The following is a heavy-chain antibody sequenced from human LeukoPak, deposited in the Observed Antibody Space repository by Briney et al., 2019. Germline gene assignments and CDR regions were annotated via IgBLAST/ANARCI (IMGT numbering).Heavy chain of an antibody. Sequence: GGSLRLSCAASGFTFSNYSMNWVRQAPGKGLEWVSSISSSSSYIYYADSVKGRFTISRDNAKNSLYLQMNSLRAEDTAVYYCARLAITAYYYGSGSYQSFDYWGQGTLVTVSS. V-gene: IGHV3-21*01. CDR3: ARLAITAYYYGSGSYQSFDY. J-gene: IGHJ4*02. D-gene: IGHD3-10*01. CDR1: GFTFSNYS. CDR2: ISSSSSYI.